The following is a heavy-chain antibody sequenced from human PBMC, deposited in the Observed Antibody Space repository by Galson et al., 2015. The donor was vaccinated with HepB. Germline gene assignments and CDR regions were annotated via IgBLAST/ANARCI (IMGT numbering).Heavy chain of an antibody. Sequence: SLRLSCAASGFTFNSYAMSWVRQAPGKGPEWVSGISGSGGSTDYADSVKGRFTISRDNSKNTVYLQMNSLRAEDTAVYYCAKGLAGNDYWGQGTLVTVSS. CDR2: ISGSGGST. D-gene: IGHD6-19*01. CDR3: AKGLAGNDY. J-gene: IGHJ4*02. CDR1: GFTFNSYA. V-gene: IGHV3-23*01.